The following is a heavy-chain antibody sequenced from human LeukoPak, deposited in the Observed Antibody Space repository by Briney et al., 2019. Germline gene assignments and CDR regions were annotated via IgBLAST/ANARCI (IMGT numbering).Heavy chain of an antibody. CDR1: GFTVSSNY. D-gene: IGHD3-10*01. Sequence: GGSLRLSRAASGFTVSSNYMSWVRQAPGKGLEWVSVIYSGGSTYYADSVKGRFTISRDNSKNTLYLQMNSLRAEDTAVYYCAKRAWFGELLYRNYGMDVWGQGTTVTVSS. V-gene: IGHV3-66*01. CDR2: IYSGGST. J-gene: IGHJ6*02. CDR3: AKRAWFGELLYRNYGMDV.